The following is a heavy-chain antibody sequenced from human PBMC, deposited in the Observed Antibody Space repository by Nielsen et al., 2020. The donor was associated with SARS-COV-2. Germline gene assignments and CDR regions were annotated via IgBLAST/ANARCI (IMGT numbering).Heavy chain of an antibody. V-gene: IGHV3-9*01. CDR1: GFTFDDYA. J-gene: IGHJ4*02. CDR2: ISWNSGSI. Sequence: LRLSCAASGFTFDDYAMHWVRQAPGKGLEWVSGISWNSGSIGYADSVKGRFTISRDNAKNSLYLQMNSLRAEDTAVYYCARDWRYYDSSGYGYWGQGTLVTVSS. CDR3: ARDWRYYDSSGYGY. D-gene: IGHD3-22*01.